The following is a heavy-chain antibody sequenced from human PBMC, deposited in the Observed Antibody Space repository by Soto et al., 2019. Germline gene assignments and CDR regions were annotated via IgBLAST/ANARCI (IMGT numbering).Heavy chain of an antibody. CDR2: IYYSGST. CDR1: GGSISSSSYY. V-gene: IGHV4-39*01. CDR3: AKFGYWGADFDY. D-gene: IGHD3-16*01. Sequence: QLQLQESGPGLVKPSETLSLTCTVSGGSISSSSYYWGWIRQPPGKGLEWIGSIYYSGSTYYNPSLKSRVTISVDTSKNQFSLKLSSVTAADTAVYYCAKFGYWGADFDYWGQGTLVTVSS. J-gene: IGHJ4*02.